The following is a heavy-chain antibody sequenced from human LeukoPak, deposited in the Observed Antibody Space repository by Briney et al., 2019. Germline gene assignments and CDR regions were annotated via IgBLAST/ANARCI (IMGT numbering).Heavy chain of an antibody. D-gene: IGHD1-26*01. Sequence: PGGSLRLSCAASGFTFSSYAMHWVRQAPGKGLEWVAVISYDGSNKYYADSVKGRFTISRDNSKSTLYLQMNSLRAEDTAVYYCARGDGGATTWGDYWGQGTLVTVSS. CDR2: ISYDGSNK. CDR3: ARGDGGATTWGDY. CDR1: GFTFSSYA. V-gene: IGHV3-30-3*01. J-gene: IGHJ4*02.